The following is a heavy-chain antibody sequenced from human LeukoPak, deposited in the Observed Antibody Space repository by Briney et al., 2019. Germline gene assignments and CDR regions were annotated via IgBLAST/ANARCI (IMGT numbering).Heavy chain of an antibody. CDR2: FDPEDGET. CDR1: GYTLTELS. Sequence: GASVKVSCKVSGYTLTELSMHWVRQAPGKGLEWMGGFDPEDGETIYAQKFQGRVTMTEDTSTDTAYMELSSLRSEDTAVYYCATSPVPHMVRGVGNWFDPWGQGTLVTVSS. J-gene: IGHJ5*02. CDR3: ATSPVPHMVRGVGNWFDP. D-gene: IGHD3-10*01. V-gene: IGHV1-24*01.